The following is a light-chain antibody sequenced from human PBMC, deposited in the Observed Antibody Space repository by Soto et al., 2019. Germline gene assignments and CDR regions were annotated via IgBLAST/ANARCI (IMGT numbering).Light chain of an antibody. CDR3: AAWDDSLTGLNV. J-gene: IGLJ1*01. CDR2: DNN. Sequence: QSVLSQPPSASGTPGQRVAISCSGSSSNIGRNTVNWYQQLPGTAPKLLIYDNNRRPSGVPDRFSGSKSGTSASLAISGLQSEDEADCYCAAWDDSLTGLNVFGTGTKVTVL. CDR1: SSNIGRNT. V-gene: IGLV1-44*01.